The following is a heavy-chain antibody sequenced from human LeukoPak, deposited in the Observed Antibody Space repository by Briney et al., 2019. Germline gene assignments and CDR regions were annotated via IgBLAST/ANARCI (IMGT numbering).Heavy chain of an antibody. J-gene: IGHJ5*02. Sequence: PGRSLRLSCAASGFTFSSYSMNWVRQAPGKGLEWGSSISSSSSYIYYADSVKGRFTISRDNAKNSLYLQMNRLRAEETAVYYCAREPGIAAAGTTWGQGTLVTVSS. CDR3: AREPGIAAAGTT. CDR2: ISSSSSYI. CDR1: GFTFSSYS. D-gene: IGHD6-13*01. V-gene: IGHV3-21*01.